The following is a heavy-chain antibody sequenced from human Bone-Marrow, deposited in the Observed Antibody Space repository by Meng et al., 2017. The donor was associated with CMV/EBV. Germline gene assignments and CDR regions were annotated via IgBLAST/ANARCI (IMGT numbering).Heavy chain of an antibody. CDR3: AKDPLYSSNWYPYYFDY. CDR2: ISGSDGTT. Sequence: GESLKISCAASGFTFSDYSMIWIRQAPGKGLEWVSSISGSDGTTYFADSVKGRFTISRDNSKNTLYLHLNSLRAEDTAMYYCAKDPLYSSNWYPYYFDYWGQGTLVTVSS. J-gene: IGHJ4*02. CDR1: GFTFSDYS. D-gene: IGHD6-13*01. V-gene: IGHV3-23*01.